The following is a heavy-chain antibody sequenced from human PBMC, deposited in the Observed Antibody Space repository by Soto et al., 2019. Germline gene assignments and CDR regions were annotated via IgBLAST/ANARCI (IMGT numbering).Heavy chain of an antibody. V-gene: IGHV1-18*01. Sequence: GASVKVSCKASGYTFTSYGISWVRQAPGQGLEWMGWISAYNGNTNYAQKLQGRVTMTTDTSTSTAYMELRSLRSDDTAVYYCARAHYYDSSGPNWFDPWGQGTLVTVSS. CDR3: ARAHYYDSSGPNWFDP. J-gene: IGHJ5*02. CDR2: ISAYNGNT. CDR1: GYTFTSYG. D-gene: IGHD3-22*01.